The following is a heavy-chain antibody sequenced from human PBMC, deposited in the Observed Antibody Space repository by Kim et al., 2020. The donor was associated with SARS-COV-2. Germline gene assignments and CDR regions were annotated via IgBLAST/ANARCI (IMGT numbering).Heavy chain of an antibody. CDR1: GGTFSSYA. Sequence: SVKVSCKASGGTFSSYAISWVRQAPGQGLEWMGGIIPIFGTANYAQKFQGRVTITADESTSTAYMELSSLRSEDTAVYYCAREGGTAMVTGVYWGQGTLVTVSS. D-gene: IGHD5-18*01. V-gene: IGHV1-69*13. CDR2: IIPIFGTA. CDR3: AREGGTAMVTGVY. J-gene: IGHJ4*02.